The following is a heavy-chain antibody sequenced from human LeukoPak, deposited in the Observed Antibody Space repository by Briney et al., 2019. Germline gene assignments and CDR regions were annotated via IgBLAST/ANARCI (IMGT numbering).Heavy chain of an antibody. CDR1: GFTFSSYW. V-gene: IGHV3-7*01. CDR3: ARDPPGYGDYPDY. J-gene: IGHJ4*02. CDR2: IKQDGSEK. Sequence: GGSLRLSCAASGFTFSSYWMSWVRQAPGKGLEWVANIKQDGSEKYYVDSVKGRFTISRDNAKNSLYLQMSSLRAEDTAVYYCARDPPGYGDYPDYWGQGTLVTFSS. D-gene: IGHD4-17*01.